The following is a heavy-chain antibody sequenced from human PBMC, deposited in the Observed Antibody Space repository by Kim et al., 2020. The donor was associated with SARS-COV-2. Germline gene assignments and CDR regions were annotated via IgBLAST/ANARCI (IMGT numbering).Heavy chain of an antibody. V-gene: IGHV3-21*01. CDR1: GFTFSSYS. CDR2: ISSSSSYI. J-gene: IGHJ6*02. D-gene: IGHD5-12*01. Sequence: GGSLRLSCAASGFTFSSYSMNWVRQAPGKGLEWVSSISSSSSYIYYADSVKGRFTISRDNAKNSLYLQMNSLRAEDTAVYYCARGGEWLRLSSYYGMDVWGQGTTVTVSS. CDR3: ARGGEWLRLSSYYGMDV.